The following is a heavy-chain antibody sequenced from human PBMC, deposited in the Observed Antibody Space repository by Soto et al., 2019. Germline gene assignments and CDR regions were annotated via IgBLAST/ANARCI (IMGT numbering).Heavy chain of an antibody. Sequence: PSETLSLTCAVYGGSFSGYYWSWIRQPPGKGLEWIGEINHSGSTNYNPSLKSRVTISVDTSKNQFSLKLSSVTAADTAVYYCARAGTTIAAAAIDDWGQGTLVTVSS. CDR3: ARAGTTIAAAAIDD. D-gene: IGHD6-13*01. J-gene: IGHJ4*02. CDR2: INHSGST. CDR1: GGSFSGYY. V-gene: IGHV4-34*01.